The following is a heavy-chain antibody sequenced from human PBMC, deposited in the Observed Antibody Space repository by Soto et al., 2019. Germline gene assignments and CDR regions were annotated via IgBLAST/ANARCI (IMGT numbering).Heavy chain of an antibody. CDR2: INSDGSRT. CDR3: ARPGSGYSYGSFDY. D-gene: IGHD5-18*01. J-gene: IGHJ4*02. Sequence: GGSLRLSCVASGFTFSSYWMHWVRQDPGKGLAWVSAINSDGSRTTYADSVKGRFTISRDNAKNTLFLEMSSLRAEDTAVYYCARPGSGYSYGSFDYWGQKTLVTVSS. CDR1: GFTFSSYW. V-gene: IGHV3-74*01.